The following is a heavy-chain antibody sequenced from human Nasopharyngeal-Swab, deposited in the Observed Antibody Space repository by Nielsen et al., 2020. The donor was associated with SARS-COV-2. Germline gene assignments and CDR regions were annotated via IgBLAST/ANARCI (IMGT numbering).Heavy chain of an antibody. CDR2: IYYSGST. D-gene: IGHD3-22*01. J-gene: IGHJ6*03. CDR3: ARSARYGGYHSSYYYYYMDV. Sequence: WIRQPPGKGLEWIGSIYYSGSTYYNPSLKSRVTISLDTSKNQFSLNLTSVTAADTAVYYCARSARYGGYHSSYYYYYMDVWGKGTTVTVSS. V-gene: IGHV4-31*02.